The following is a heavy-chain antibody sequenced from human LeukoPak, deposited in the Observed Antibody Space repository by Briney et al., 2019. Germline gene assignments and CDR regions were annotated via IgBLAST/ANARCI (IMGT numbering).Heavy chain of an antibody. CDR3: ASKIRTYDSGGGSDY. CDR2: IYTSGST. D-gene: IGHD1-26*01. CDR1: GGSISSYY. Sequence: SETLSLTCTVSGGSISSYYWSWIRQPAGKGLEWIGRIYTSGSTNYNPSLKSRVTMSVDTSKNQFSLKLSSVTAADTAVYYCASKIRTYDSGGGSDYWGQGTLVTVSS. J-gene: IGHJ4*02. V-gene: IGHV4-4*07.